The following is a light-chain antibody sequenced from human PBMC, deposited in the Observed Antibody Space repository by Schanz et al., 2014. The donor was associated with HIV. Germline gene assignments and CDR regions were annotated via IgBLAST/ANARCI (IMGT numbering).Light chain of an antibody. CDR3: QQRSTWPRLT. J-gene: IGKJ4*01. Sequence: EIVLTQSPGSLSLSPGGRATLSCGASQRLSSSYLAWYQQKRDQPPRLVIYATSTRATGIPARFSGSGSGTDFILTISSLEPEDFAVYYCQQRSTWPRLTFGGGTKVEI. V-gene: IGKV3D-20*02. CDR2: ATS. CDR1: QRLSSSY.